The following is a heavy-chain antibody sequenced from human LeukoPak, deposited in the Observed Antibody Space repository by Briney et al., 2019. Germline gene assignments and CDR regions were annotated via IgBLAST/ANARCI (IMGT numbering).Heavy chain of an antibody. V-gene: IGHV4-34*01. CDR3: ARGKGIAARPDWYFDL. Sequence: SETLSLTCAVYGGSFSGYYWSWIRQPPGKGLEWIGEINHSGSTNYNPSLESRVTISVDTSKNQFSLKLSSVTAADTAVYYCARGKGIAARPDWYFDLWGRGTLVTVSS. J-gene: IGHJ2*01. D-gene: IGHD6-6*01. CDR2: INHSGST. CDR1: GGSFSGYY.